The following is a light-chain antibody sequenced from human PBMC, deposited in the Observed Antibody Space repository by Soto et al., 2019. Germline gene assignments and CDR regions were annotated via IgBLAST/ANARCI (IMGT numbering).Light chain of an antibody. CDR2: GAS. CDR1: QNVNSD. Sequence: EIVMTQSPVILSVSPGERATLSCRARQNVNSDLAWYQQKPGQAPRILIYGASTSATDIPARISGSGSGTDFTRTINGLQSEDFAVYSCQQYNKWPPLYTFGRGTKLEIK. J-gene: IGKJ2*01. CDR3: QQYNKWPPLYT. V-gene: IGKV3-15*01.